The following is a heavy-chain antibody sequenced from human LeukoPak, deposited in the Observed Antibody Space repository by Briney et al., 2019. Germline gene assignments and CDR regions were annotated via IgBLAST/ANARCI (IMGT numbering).Heavy chain of an antibody. Sequence: GGSLRLSCAASGFTFSSYEMNWVRQAPGKGLEWVSYISSSGSTKDYADSVTGRFTISRDNAKNSLYLQMNSLRAEDTGVYYCARELERSGFDPWGQGTLATVSS. CDR3: ARELERSGFDP. D-gene: IGHD6-19*01. V-gene: IGHV3-48*03. CDR1: GFTFSSYE. CDR2: ISSSGSTK. J-gene: IGHJ5*02.